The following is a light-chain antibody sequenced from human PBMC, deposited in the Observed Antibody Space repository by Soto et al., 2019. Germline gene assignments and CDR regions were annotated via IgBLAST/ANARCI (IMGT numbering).Light chain of an antibody. Sequence: DIQMTQFPSSGSAYVGDRVTITCRASQGISSWLVWYQQKPGKAPKLLIHAASSWQSGVPSRFSGSGSGTDFTLTINNLEPEDFAIYYCQQTSSFPRTFGQGTKVEIK. J-gene: IGKJ1*01. CDR3: QQTSSFPRT. V-gene: IGKV1-12*01. CDR1: QGISSW. CDR2: AAS.